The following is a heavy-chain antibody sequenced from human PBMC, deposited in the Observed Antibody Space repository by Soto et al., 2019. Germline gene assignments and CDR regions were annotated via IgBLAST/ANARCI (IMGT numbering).Heavy chain of an antibody. CDR2: ISGSGGST. V-gene: IGHV3-23*01. J-gene: IGHJ4*02. CDR3: AKDPVGDSSGYYFDY. D-gene: IGHD3-22*01. CDR1: GFTFSSNA. Sequence: GGSLRLSCAASGFTFSSNAMSWVRQAPGKGMEWVSAISGSGGSTYYADSVKGRFTISRDNSKNTLYLQMNSLRAEDTAVYYCAKDPVGDSSGYYFDYWGQGTLVTVSS.